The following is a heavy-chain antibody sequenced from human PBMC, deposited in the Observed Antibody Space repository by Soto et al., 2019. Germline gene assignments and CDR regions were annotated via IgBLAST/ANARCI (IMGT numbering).Heavy chain of an antibody. J-gene: IGHJ5*02. CDR2: ISDYNGNT. CDR3: ARVGPPADP. V-gene: IGHV1-18*01. Sequence: ASVKVSCKASGYTFSTYGISWVRQGPGQGLEWMGWISDYNGNTNYAQKFQGRVSMTTDTSTRTAYMELRSLRSDDTAVYFCARVGPPADPWGQGTLVTVSS. CDR1: GYTFSTYG.